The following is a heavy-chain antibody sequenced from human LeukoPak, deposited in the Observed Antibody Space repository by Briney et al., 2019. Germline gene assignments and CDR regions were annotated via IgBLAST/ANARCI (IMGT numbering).Heavy chain of an antibody. V-gene: IGHV4-59*01. CDR1: GGSISSYY. CDR2: IYYTGAT. Sequence: SETLSLACSVSGGSISSYYWSWIRQSPGKGLEWIGYIYYTGATYYNPSLESRVTVSIDTSKRQLSLELRSVTAADSAVYFCARDRRESSKPNDAFDIWGQGTMVTVSA. J-gene: IGHJ3*02. D-gene: IGHD4-11*01. CDR3: ARDRRESSKPNDAFDI.